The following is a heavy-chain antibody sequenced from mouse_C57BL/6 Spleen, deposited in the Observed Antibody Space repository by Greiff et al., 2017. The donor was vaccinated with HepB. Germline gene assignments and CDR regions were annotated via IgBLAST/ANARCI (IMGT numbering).Heavy chain of an antibody. V-gene: IGHV1-19*01. CDR3: ARWHYGSIPYFDV. CDR1: GYTFTDYY. CDR2: INPYNGGT. J-gene: IGHJ1*03. Sequence: VQLKESGPVLVKPGASVKMSCKASGYTFTDYYMNWVKQSHGKSLEWIGVINPYNGGTSYNQKFKGKATLTVDKSSSTAYMQLSSLTSEDSAVYYCARWHYGSIPYFDVWGTGTTVTVSS. D-gene: IGHD1-1*01.